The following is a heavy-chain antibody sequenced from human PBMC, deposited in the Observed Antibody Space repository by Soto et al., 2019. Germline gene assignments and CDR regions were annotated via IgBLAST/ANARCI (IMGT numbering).Heavy chain of an antibody. CDR1: GGSVSSGGYS. D-gene: IGHD2-15*01. CDR2: IYHSGST. V-gene: IGHV4-30-2*01. J-gene: IGHJ4*02. Sequence: QLQLQESGSGLVKPSQSLSLTYADSGGSVSSGGYSWSWIRQPPGKGLEWIGYIYHSGSTYYNPSLKSRVTILVDRSKNQFSLKLSSVTAADTAVYYCARGEVVALGYWGQGTLVTVSS. CDR3: ARGEVVALGY.